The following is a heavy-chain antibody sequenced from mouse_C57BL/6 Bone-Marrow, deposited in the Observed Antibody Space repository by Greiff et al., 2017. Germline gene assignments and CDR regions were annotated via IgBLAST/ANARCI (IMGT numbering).Heavy chain of an antibody. Sequence: EVKLVESGEGLVKPGGSLKLSCAASGFTFSSYALSWVRQTPEKRLEWVAYLSRGDDYIYYADTVKGRFTISRDNARNTLYLQMSSLKPEDTAMYYCTRDRANWVFDYWGQGITLTVSS. J-gene: IGHJ2*01. D-gene: IGHD4-1*01. V-gene: IGHV5-9-1*02. CDR1: GFTFSSYA. CDR3: TRDRANWVFDY. CDR2: LSRGDDYI.